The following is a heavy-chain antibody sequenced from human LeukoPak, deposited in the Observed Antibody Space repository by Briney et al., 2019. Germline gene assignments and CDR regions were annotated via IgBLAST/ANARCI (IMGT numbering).Heavy chain of an antibody. J-gene: IGHJ4*02. CDR2: ISSSGSTI. V-gene: IGHV3-48*03. CDR1: GFTFSSYE. D-gene: IGHD4-17*01. Sequence: AGGSLRLSCAASGFTFSSYEMNWVRQAPGKGLEWLSYISSSGSTIYYADSVKGRFTISRDNAKNSLYLQMNSLRAEDTAVYYCARVYGDPRLRYFDYWGQGTLVTVSS. CDR3: ARVYGDPRLRYFDY.